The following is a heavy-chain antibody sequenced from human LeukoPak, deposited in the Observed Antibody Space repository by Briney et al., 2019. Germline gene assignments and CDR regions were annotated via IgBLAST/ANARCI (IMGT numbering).Heavy chain of an antibody. CDR1: GFTFSSYV. V-gene: IGHV3-23*01. CDR2: ISDSGGGT. CDR3: AKLPGRAADY. J-gene: IGHJ4*02. Sequence: GGSLRLSCAASGFTFSSYVMNWVRQAPGKGLEWVSGISDSGGGTCYADSVKGRFTISRDNSKNTLYLQMNSLRAEDTAVYYCAKLPGRAADYWGQGTLVTVSS.